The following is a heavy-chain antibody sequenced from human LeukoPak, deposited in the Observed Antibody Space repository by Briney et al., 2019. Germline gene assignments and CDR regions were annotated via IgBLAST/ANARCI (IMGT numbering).Heavy chain of an antibody. CDR2: IFHTGST. V-gene: IGHV4-30-2*01. CDR1: GDSISSGGYS. D-gene: IGHD7-27*01. Sequence: SETLSLTCVVSGDSISSGGYSWSWIRQPPGKGLEWIGYIFHTGSTFYNPSLKSRVTISIDTSENQVSLKLSFVTAADTALYYCAKEPTGDKSFDSWGQGTLVTVSS. CDR3: AKEPTGDKSFDS. J-gene: IGHJ4*02.